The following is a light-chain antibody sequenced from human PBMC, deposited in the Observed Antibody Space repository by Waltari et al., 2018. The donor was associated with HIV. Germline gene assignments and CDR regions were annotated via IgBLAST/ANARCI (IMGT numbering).Light chain of an antibody. Sequence: QSVLTQPPSVSGAPGQRVTISCTGSSSNIGAGYDVLWYQQLPGTAPKLLIYGNINRPSGVPDRFSGSKSGTSASLAITGLQAEDEADYYCQSFDSSLSGVVFGGGTKLTVL. CDR2: GNI. CDR1: SSNIGAGYD. CDR3: QSFDSSLSGVV. J-gene: IGLJ2*01. V-gene: IGLV1-40*01.